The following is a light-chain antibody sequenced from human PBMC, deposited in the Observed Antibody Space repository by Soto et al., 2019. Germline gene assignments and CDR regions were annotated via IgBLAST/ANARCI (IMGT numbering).Light chain of an antibody. CDR1: SGDIGGYNY. V-gene: IGLV2-14*01. CDR2: EVT. CDR3: SSYTSSITYV. J-gene: IGLJ1*01. Sequence: QSALTQPASVSGSPGQSITISCTGTSGDIGGYNYVSWYQQHPGKAPKLLISEVTNRPSGVSNRFSGSKSGNTASLTISGLQAEDEADYYCSSYTSSITYVFGTGTKLTVL.